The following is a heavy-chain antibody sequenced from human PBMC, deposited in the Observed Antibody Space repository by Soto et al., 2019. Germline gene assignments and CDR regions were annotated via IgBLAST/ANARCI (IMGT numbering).Heavy chain of an antibody. D-gene: IGHD4-17*01. Sequence: GGSLRLSCTASGFTLQNYAMAWVRQAPGKGLEWVSTLIGGHYGTAYSYSVKGRFTVSRDNSKNCLYLQMNSLRAEDTAIYYCAKDHYGGNTAFDYWGQGTLVTVSS. CDR1: GFTLQNYA. J-gene: IGHJ4*02. CDR3: AKDHYGGNTAFDY. V-gene: IGHV3-23*01. CDR2: LIGGHYGT.